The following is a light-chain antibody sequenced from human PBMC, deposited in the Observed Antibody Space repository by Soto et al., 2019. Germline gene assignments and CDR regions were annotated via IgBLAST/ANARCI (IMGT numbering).Light chain of an antibody. V-gene: IGLV2-14*01. CDR3: CSYAGSQTWV. Sequence: QSALTQPASVSGSPGQSITISCTGTSSDVGAYNYVSWYQQHPGRAPKLIIYEVSDRPSGISDRFSGSKSGNTASLTISGLQAEDEADYYCCSYAGSQTWVFGGGTKVTVL. J-gene: IGLJ3*02. CDR1: SSDVGAYNY. CDR2: EVS.